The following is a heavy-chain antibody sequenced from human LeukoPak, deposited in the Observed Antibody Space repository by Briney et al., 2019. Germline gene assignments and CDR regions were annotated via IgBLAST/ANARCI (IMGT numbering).Heavy chain of an antibody. CDR3: ARGPDIVVVVAANPYYYYMDV. D-gene: IGHD2-15*01. Sequence: GGSLRLSCAASGFTFSSYWMSWVRQAPGKGLEWVANIKQDGSNKYYADSVKGRFTISRDNSKNSLYLQMNSLRAEDTAVYYCARGPDIVVVVAANPYYYYMDVWGKGTTVTISS. V-gene: IGHV3-7*04. CDR2: IKQDGSNK. J-gene: IGHJ6*03. CDR1: GFTFSSYW.